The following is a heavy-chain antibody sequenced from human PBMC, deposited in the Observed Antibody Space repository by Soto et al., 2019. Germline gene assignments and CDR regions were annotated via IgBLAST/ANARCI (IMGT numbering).Heavy chain of an antibody. CDR3: ARSRGGFGESTLYNCDMDV. Sequence: GASVKVSCKASGGTFSSYAISWVRQAPGQGLEWMGGIIPIFGTANYAQKFQGRVTITADESTSTAYMELSSLRSEDTAVYYCARSRGGFGESTLYNCDMDVLGQGNTVTVSS. CDR1: GGTFSSYA. J-gene: IGHJ6*02. CDR2: IIPIFGTA. D-gene: IGHD3-10*01. V-gene: IGHV1-69*13.